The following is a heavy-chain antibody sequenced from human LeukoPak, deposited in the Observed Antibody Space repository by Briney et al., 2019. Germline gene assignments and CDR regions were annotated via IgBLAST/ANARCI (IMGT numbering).Heavy chain of an antibody. D-gene: IGHD1-26*01. J-gene: IGHJ4*02. CDR3: AKIRGGSYYDY. CDR2: ISWSGSI. V-gene: IGHV3-20*04. Sequence: GGSLRLACAASGFTFDDYGMSWVRQTPGKGLEWVSGISWSGSIGYADSVKGRFTISRDNAKNSLYLQMNSLRAEDTALYYCAKIRGGSYYDYWGQGTLVTVSS. CDR1: GFTFDDYG.